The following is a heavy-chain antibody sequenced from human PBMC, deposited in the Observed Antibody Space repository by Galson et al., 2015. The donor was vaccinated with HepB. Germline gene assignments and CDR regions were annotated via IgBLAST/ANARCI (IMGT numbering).Heavy chain of an antibody. J-gene: IGHJ2*01. CDR3: ARVYFGSGSSSAYWYFDL. CDR2: ISSTGTTM. CDR1: GFTFSSYT. Sequence: SLRLSCAASGFTFSSYTMNWVRQAPGKGLESVSYISSTGTTMYYADSAKGRFTISRDNAQNSLYLRMNSLRDEDTAVYYCARVYFGSGSSSAYWYFDLWSRGALVTVSS. V-gene: IGHV3-48*02. D-gene: IGHD3-10*01.